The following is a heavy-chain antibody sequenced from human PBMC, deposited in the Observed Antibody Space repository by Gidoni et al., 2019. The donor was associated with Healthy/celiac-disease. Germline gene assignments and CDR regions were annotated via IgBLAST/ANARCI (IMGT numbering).Heavy chain of an antibody. D-gene: IGHD6-19*01. CDR2: ISYDGSNK. CDR3: ATIAVAGTRDY. Sequence: SGAASGFTFSSYGMHWVRQAPGKGLEWVAVISYDGSNKYYADSVKGRFTISRDNSKNTLYLQMNSLRAEDTAVYYCATIAVAGTRDYWGQGTLVTVSS. J-gene: IGHJ4*02. V-gene: IGHV3-30*03. CDR1: GFTFSSYG.